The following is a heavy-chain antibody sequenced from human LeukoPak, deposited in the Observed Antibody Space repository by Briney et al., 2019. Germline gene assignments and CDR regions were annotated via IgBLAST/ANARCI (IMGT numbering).Heavy chain of an antibody. V-gene: IGHV3-48*03. CDR2: ISSSGSTI. CDR3: ARDRAPSTPKYSGYDFAYYYYGMDV. Sequence: GGSLRLSCAASGFTFSSYEMNWVRQAPGKGLEWVSYISSSGSTIYYADSVKGRFTISRDNVKNSLYLQMNSLRAEDTAVYYCARDRAPSTPKYSGYDFAYYYYGMDVWGQGTTVTVSS. J-gene: IGHJ6*02. CDR1: GFTFSSYE. D-gene: IGHD5-12*01.